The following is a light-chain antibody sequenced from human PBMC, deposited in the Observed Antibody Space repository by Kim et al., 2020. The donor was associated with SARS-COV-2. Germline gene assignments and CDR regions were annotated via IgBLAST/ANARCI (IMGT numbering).Light chain of an antibody. V-gene: IGKV1-27*01. CDR1: QGISNY. J-gene: IGKJ1*01. CDR3: QKYNSAPTWT. Sequence: DIQMTQSPSSLSASVGDRVTITCRASQGISNYLAWYQQKPGKNPKLLIYAASTLQSGVPSRFSGSGSGTDFTLTISSLQPEDVATYYCQKYNSAPTWTFGQGTKVDIK. CDR2: AAS.